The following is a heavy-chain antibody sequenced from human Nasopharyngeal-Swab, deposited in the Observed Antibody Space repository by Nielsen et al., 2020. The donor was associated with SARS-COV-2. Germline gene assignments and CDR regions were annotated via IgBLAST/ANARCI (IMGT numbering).Heavy chain of an antibody. CDR1: GFTFSSYG. Sequence: GGSLRLSCAASGFTFSSYGMHWVRQAPGKGLEWVAVIWYDRSNKYYADSVKGRFTISRDNSKNTLYLQMNSLRAEDTAVYYCARDGLRYSSGWHRVDVWGQGTTVTVSS. V-gene: IGHV3-33*01. CDR3: ARDGLRYSSGWHRVDV. D-gene: IGHD6-19*01. J-gene: IGHJ6*02. CDR2: IWYDRSNK.